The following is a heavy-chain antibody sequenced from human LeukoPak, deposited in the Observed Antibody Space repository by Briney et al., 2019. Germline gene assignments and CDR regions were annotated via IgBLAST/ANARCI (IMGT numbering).Heavy chain of an antibody. J-gene: IGHJ5*02. V-gene: IGHV1-2*02. CDR2: INPNSGGT. CDR1: GYTFIGYY. CDR3: ARDGPVDGVAAAPNWFDP. D-gene: IGHD6-13*01. Sequence: ASVKVSCKASGYTFIGYYMHWVRQAPGQGLEWMGWINPNSGGTNYAQKFQGRVTMTRDTSTSTAYMELSRLRSDDTAVYYCARDGPVDGVAAAPNWFDPWGQGTLVTVSS.